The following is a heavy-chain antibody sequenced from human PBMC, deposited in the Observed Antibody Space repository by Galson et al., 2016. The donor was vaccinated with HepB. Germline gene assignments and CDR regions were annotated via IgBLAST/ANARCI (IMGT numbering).Heavy chain of an antibody. J-gene: IGHJ4*02. V-gene: IGHV5-51*01. D-gene: IGHD1-1*01. CDR3: ARGGVTGTHGGY. CDR1: GYSFTNSW. Sequence: QSGAEVKKPGESLRISCKGSGYSFTNSWISWVRQHGKGLEWMGIIYPGDSDPRYSPSFQGQITISADLSITTAYLQWNSLKASDTAIYYCARGGVTGTHGGYWGQGTLVTVSS. CDR2: IYPGDSDP.